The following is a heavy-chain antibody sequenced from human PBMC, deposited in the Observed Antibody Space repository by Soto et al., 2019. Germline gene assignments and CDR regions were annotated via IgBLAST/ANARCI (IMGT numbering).Heavy chain of an antibody. J-gene: IGHJ6*02. V-gene: IGHV3-48*02. D-gene: IGHD3-3*01. Sequence: QLVESGGGSVQPGGSLRLACKASGFDFSTYSMNWVRQAPGKGLGWIAYVSLDSDTVHYADSVKGRFTISRDDPENSLFLQMNSLRDEDTATYYCARLYYDYVWGQGTTVTVSS. CDR3: ARLYYDYV. CDR2: VSLDSDTV. CDR1: GFDFSTYS.